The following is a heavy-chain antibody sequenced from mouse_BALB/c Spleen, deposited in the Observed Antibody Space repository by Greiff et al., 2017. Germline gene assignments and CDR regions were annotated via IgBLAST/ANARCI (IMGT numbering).Heavy chain of an antibody. J-gene: IGHJ3*01. CDR1: GYTFTSYW. D-gene: IGHD3-3*01. CDR3: ASGGAETEKFAY. CDR2: IDPSDSYT. V-gene: IGHV1-69*02. Sequence: QVQLQQPGAELVKPGASVKLSCKASGYTFTSYWMHWVKQRPGQGLEWIGEIDPSDSYTNYNQKFKGKATLTVDKSSSTAYMQLSSLTSEDSAVYYCASGGAETEKFAYWGQGTLVTVSA.